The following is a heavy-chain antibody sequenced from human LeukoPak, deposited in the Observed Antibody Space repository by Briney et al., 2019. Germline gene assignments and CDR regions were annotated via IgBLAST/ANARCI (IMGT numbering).Heavy chain of an antibody. CDR1: GGTFSSYA. D-gene: IGHD3-9*01. J-gene: IGHJ4*02. V-gene: IGHV1-69*01. CDR2: IIPIFGTA. CDR3: ARVRYFDWLSRPFDY. Sequence: SVKASCKASGGTFSSYAISWVRQAPGQGLEWMGGIIPIFGTANYAQKFQGRVTITADESTSTAYMELSSLRSEDTAVYYCARVRYFDWLSRPFDYWGQGTLVTVSS.